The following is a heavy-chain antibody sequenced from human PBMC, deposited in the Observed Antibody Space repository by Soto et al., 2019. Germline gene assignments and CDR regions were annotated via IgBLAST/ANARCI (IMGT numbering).Heavy chain of an antibody. CDR3: AKSRGDSWTPYFFDY. Sequence: EVQLLESGGGSVQPGGSLMLSCAASGFTFSSYSLSWLRQAPGKGLEWVSGISGSGQTTHYKDSVKGRFTISRDNFRNTLYLQVNSLRAEDTAIYFCAKSRGDSWTPYFFDYWGQGALVTVSS. CDR2: ISGSGQTT. V-gene: IGHV3-23*01. J-gene: IGHJ4*02. CDR1: GFTFSSYS. D-gene: IGHD2-21*01.